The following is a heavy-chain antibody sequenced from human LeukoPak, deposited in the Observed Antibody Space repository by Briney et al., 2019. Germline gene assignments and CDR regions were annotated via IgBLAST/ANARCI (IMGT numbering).Heavy chain of an antibody. CDR3: ARDLDSGNYYFDY. V-gene: IGHV1-2*02. J-gene: IGHJ4*02. CDR2: INPNSGGT. D-gene: IGHD6-13*01. Sequence: GASVKVSCKASGYTFTGYYMHWVRQAPGQGLEWMGWINPNSGGTNYAQKFQGRVTMTRDTSISTAYMELSRLRSDDTAVYYCARDLDSGNYYFDYWGQGTLVTVPS. CDR1: GYTFTGYY.